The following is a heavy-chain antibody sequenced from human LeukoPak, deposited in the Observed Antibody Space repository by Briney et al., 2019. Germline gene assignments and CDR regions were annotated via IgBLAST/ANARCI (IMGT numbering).Heavy chain of an antibody. CDR1: GYTFTNYD. CDR3: AREGDDYVWGSSRSDWFDA. V-gene: IGHV1-8*01. CDR2: MSPSSGKA. D-gene: IGHD3-16*02. Sequence: ASVKVSCKASGYTFTNYDIIWVRQATGQGPEWVGWMSPSSGKAGYGQKFQGRVTMTRNTSTNTAYMELSSLRPDDTAVYYCAREGDDYVWGSSRSDWFDAWGQGTLVTVSS. J-gene: IGHJ5*02.